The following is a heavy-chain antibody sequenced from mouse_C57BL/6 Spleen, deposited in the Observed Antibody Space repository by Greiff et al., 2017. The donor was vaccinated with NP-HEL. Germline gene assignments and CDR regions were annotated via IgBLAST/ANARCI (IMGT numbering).Heavy chain of an antibody. V-gene: IGHV1-15*01. CDR1: GYTFTDYE. CDR2: IDPETGGT. CDR3: TREADTSWFAY. Sequence: VQLQQSGAELVRPGASVTLSCKASGYTFTDYEMHWVKQTPVHGLEWIGAIDPETGGTAYNQKFKGKAILTADKSSSTAYMELRSLTSEDSAVYYCTREADTSWFAYWGQGTLVTVSA. J-gene: IGHJ3*01.